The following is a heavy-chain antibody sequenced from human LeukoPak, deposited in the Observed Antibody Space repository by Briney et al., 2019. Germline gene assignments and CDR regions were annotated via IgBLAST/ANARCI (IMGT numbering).Heavy chain of an antibody. V-gene: IGHV3-30*18. D-gene: IGHD1-26*01. J-gene: IGHJ4*02. Sequence: PGGSLRLSCAASGFTFSSYGMHWVRQAPGKGLEWVAVISYDGSNKYYADSVKGRFTISRDNSKNTLYLQMNSLRAEDTAVYYCAKAPYEWELQRWGQGTLVTVSS. CDR2: ISYDGSNK. CDR1: GFTFSSYG. CDR3: AKAPYEWELQR.